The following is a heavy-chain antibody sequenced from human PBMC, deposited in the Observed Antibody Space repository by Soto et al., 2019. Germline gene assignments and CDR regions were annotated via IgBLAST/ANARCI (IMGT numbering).Heavy chain of an antibody. J-gene: IGHJ4*02. Sequence: SVKVSCKASGYTFSAYYMHWVRQAPGQGLEWMGWINPKSGGTLYAQKFQGRVTMTRDTSISTAYMELSRLRSDDTAVYYCARGGTFAYDTSGYSVYWGQGTLVTVSS. CDR1: GYTFSAYY. CDR2: INPKSGGT. V-gene: IGHV1-2*02. D-gene: IGHD3-22*01. CDR3: ARGGTFAYDTSGYSVY.